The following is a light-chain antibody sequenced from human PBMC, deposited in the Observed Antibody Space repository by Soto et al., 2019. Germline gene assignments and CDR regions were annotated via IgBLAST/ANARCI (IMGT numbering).Light chain of an antibody. CDR1: QSVSTNY. Sequence: DIVMTQSPATLSVSPGERATLTCRASQSVSTNYLAWYQQKPGQAPRLLIYGASNRATGIPDRFSGSGSGTDFTLTISRLEPEDFAVYYCQQYGSSGTFGQGTKVDI. CDR3: QQYGSSGT. J-gene: IGKJ1*01. V-gene: IGKV3-20*01. CDR2: GAS.